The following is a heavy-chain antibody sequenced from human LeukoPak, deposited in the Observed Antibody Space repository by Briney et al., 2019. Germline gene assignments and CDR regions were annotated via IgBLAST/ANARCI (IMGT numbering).Heavy chain of an antibody. D-gene: IGHD1-7*01. Sequence: SETLSLTCTVSGGSISSYYWSWIRQPAGKGLEWIGRIYTSGSTNYNPSLKSRVTMSVDTSKNQFSLKLSSVTAADTAVYYCARWDSYNWNYARAFDIWGQGTMVTVSS. CDR2: IYTSGST. CDR1: GGSISSYY. J-gene: IGHJ3*02. V-gene: IGHV4-4*07. CDR3: ARWDSYNWNYARAFDI.